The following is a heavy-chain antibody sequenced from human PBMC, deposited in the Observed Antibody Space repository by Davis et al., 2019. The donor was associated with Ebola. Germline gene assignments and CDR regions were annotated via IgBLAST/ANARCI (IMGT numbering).Heavy chain of an antibody. Sequence: GGSLRLSCAASDFSFNKAWMNWVRQTPGKGLEWVGRIKTRSDGGTTDYAPFMKGRFTISRDDSKNTLYLQMNSLIREDTAVYYCTTGWLDVSGDRWGSWGQGTLVTVSS. D-gene: IGHD6-19*01. CDR1: DFSFNKAW. CDR2: IKTRSDGGTT. V-gene: IGHV3-15*07. CDR3: TTGWLDVSGDRWGS. J-gene: IGHJ4*02.